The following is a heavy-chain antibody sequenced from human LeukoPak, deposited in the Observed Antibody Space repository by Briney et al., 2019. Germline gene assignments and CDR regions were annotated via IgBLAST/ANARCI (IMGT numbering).Heavy chain of an antibody. J-gene: IGHJ4*02. CDR3: ARKTWLDRHYDY. CDR2: IYHSGST. CDR1: GGSISSSNW. D-gene: IGHD3-9*01. V-gene: IGHV4-4*02. Sequence: SETLSLTCAVSGGSISSSNWWSWVRQPPGKGLEWIGEIYHSGSTNYNPSLKSRVTISVDKSKNQFSLKLSTVTAADTAVYYCARKTWLDRHYDYWGQGTLVTVSS.